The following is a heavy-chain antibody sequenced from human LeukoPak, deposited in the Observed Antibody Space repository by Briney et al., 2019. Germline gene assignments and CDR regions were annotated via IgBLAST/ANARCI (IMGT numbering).Heavy chain of an antibody. Sequence: PVKVSCKASGFTFTSSAVQWVRQARGQRLEWIGWIVVGSGNTNYAQKFQERVTITRDMSTSTAYMELSSLRSEDTAVYYCAMYYYDSSGYYSNDYWGQGTLVTVSS. CDR1: GFTFTSSA. CDR2: IVVGSGNT. CDR3: AMYYYDSSGYYSNDY. D-gene: IGHD3-22*01. J-gene: IGHJ4*02. V-gene: IGHV1-58*01.